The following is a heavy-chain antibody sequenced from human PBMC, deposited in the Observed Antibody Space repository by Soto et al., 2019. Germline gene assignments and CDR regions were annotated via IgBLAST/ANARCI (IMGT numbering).Heavy chain of an antibody. CDR1: GGSFRNYY. D-gene: IGHD3-9*01. J-gene: IGHJ5*02. CDR2: VNHSGEA. CDR3: ARAASPYFDLLSAFHP. V-gene: IGHV4-34*01. Sequence: PSETLSLTCGVYGGSFRNYYWIWVRQPPGKGLEWIGEVNHSGEATYNPSLQSRVSISVDTSKNQFSLRLTSLSAADTAVYYCARAASPYFDLLSAFHPWGQGTLVTVSS.